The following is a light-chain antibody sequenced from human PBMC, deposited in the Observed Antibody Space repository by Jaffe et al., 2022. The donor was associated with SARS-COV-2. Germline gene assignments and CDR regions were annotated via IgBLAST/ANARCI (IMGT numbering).Light chain of an antibody. Sequence: DIVMTQSPDSLAVSLGERATVNCKSSQSVLYSSDNRNYLAWYQQKPGQPPKLLIYWASIRESGVPDRFSGSASGTDFTLTISSLQAEDVAVYYCQQYYSTPLTFGGGTKVEI. CDR3: QQYYSTPLT. CDR1: QSVLYSSDNRNY. V-gene: IGKV4-1*01. J-gene: IGKJ4*01. CDR2: WAS.